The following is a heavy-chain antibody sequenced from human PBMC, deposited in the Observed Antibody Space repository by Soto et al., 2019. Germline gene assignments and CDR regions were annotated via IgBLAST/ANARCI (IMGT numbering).Heavy chain of an antibody. CDR2: INHTGGT. D-gene: IGHD3-3*01. Sequence: SETLSLTCAVYGGSVNGYYWNWIRQPPGKGLEWMGEINHTGGTHYNPSLKSRVTMSVDTSKNQFSLRLSSVTAADTAIYYCATRITVFGLLIPPFDPWGQGTQVTVSS. CDR3: ATRITVFGLLIPPFDP. J-gene: IGHJ5*02. V-gene: IGHV4-34*01. CDR1: GGSVNGYY.